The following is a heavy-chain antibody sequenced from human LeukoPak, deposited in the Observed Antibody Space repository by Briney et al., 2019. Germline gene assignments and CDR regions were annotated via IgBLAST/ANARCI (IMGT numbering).Heavy chain of an antibody. Sequence: GGSLRLSCAASGFTFSSYNMNWVRQAPGKGLEWVSSISSSSSYIYYADSVKGRFTISRDNAKNSLYLQMNSLRAEDTAVYYCARTTVTTSSSAENWGQGTLVTVSS. CDR1: GFTFSSYN. CDR3: ARTTVTTSSSAEN. V-gene: IGHV3-21*01. D-gene: IGHD4-17*01. CDR2: ISSSSSYI. J-gene: IGHJ4*02.